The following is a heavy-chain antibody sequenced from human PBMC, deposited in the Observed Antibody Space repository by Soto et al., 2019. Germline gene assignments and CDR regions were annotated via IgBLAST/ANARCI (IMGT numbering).Heavy chain of an antibody. CDR3: ARGGTWSGPSYYYYGMDV. D-gene: IGHD3-3*01. J-gene: IGHJ6*02. CDR2: IWYDGSNK. Sequence: GGSLRLSCAASGFTFSSYGMHWVRQAPGKGLEWVAVIWYDGSNKYYADSVKGRFTISRDNSKNTLYLQMNSLRAEDTAVYYRARGGTWSGPSYYYYGMDVWGQGTTVTVSS. CDR1: GFTFSSYG. V-gene: IGHV3-33*01.